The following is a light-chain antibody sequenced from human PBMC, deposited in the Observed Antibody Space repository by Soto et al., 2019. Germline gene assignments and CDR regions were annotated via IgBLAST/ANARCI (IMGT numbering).Light chain of an antibody. CDR1: QSVSRN. CDR2: DAS. Sequence: EIVMTQSPATLSVSPGERVTLSCRASQSVSRNLAWYQQKPGQAPRLVIYDASTMASGIPGRFSGSGSGTDFTLTISSLQSEDFAVYYCQQYNYWPTWTFGQGTKVDIK. V-gene: IGKV3-15*01. CDR3: QQYNYWPTWT. J-gene: IGKJ1*01.